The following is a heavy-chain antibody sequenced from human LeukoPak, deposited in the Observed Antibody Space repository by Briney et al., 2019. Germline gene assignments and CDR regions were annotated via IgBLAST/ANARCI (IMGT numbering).Heavy chain of an antibody. J-gene: IGHJ5*02. Sequence: GRSLRLSCAASGFTFSSYGMHWVRQAPGKGLEWVAVISYDGSNKYYADSVKGRFTISRDNSKNTLYLQMNSLRAEDTAVYYCAKDREFWSGFGSGTPGWFDPWGQGTLVTVSS. CDR3: AKDREFWSGFGSGTPGWFDP. D-gene: IGHD3-3*01. CDR2: ISYDGSNK. CDR1: GFTFSSYG. V-gene: IGHV3-30*18.